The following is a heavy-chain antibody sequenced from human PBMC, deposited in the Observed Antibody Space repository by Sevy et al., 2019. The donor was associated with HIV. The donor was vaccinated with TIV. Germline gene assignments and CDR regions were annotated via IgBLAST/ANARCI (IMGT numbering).Heavy chain of an antibody. V-gene: IGHV4-4*07. CDR1: GGSISNYY. J-gene: IGHJ3*02. CDR3: VRVEWELSGHAFDI. CDR2: IFTSGST. D-gene: IGHD3-16*02. Sequence: SETLSLTCTVSGGSISNYYWSWIRQPAGKGLEWIGRIFTSGSTNYNPSLKSRVTMSIDTSKNQFFLRLSSVTAADTAVYYCVRVEWELSGHAFDIWGQGTMVTVSS.